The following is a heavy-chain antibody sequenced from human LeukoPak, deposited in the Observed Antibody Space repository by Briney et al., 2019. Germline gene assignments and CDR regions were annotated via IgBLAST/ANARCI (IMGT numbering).Heavy chain of an antibody. Sequence: SGGSLRLSCAASGFTVSSSSMNRVRLGPGKGLDWVSVISSDGNTYYADSVKGRFTISRDNSRNTLSLQMHGLRADDTAVYYCARGQEQFSSPWQWGPRRKNFYYYGMDVWGQGTTVTVSS. D-gene: IGHD6-19*01. CDR2: ISSDGNT. CDR3: ARGQEQFSSPWQWGPRRKNFYYYGMDV. V-gene: IGHV3-66*01. CDR1: GFTVSSSS. J-gene: IGHJ6*02.